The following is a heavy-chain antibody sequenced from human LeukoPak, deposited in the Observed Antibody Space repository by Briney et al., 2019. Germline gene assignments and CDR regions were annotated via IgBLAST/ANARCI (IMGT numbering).Heavy chain of an antibody. CDR2: ISYDATNK. V-gene: IGHV3-30-3*01. J-gene: IGHJ3*01. CDR1: GFTFSSYA. CDR3: ARGAAPYCGGDCYYAFDV. Sequence: PGGSLRLSCAASGFTFSSYAMNWVRQAPGKGLEWVSLISYDATNKYYADSMKGRFSISRDNSKNTLFLQMNSLRVEDTAVYYCARGAAPYCGGDCYYAFDVWGQGTVVTVSS. D-gene: IGHD2-21*02.